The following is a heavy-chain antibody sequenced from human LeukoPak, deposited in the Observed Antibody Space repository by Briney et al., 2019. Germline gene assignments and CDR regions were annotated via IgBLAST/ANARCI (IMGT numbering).Heavy chain of an antibody. CDR2: VYYSGST. Sequence: SETLSLTCTVSGGSMSSYYWSWIRQPPGKGLEWIGYVYYSGSTNYNPSLKSRVTISVDTSKNQFTLKLSSVTAADTAVYYCARGRYGWLPFDYWGQGTLVTVSS. V-gene: IGHV4-59*01. J-gene: IGHJ4*02. CDR3: ARGRYGWLPFDY. D-gene: IGHD3-16*01. CDR1: GGSMSSYY.